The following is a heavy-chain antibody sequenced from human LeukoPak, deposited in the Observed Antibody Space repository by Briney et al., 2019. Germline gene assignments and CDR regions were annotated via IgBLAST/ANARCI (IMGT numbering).Heavy chain of an antibody. CDR1: GYTFTSYY. V-gene: IGHV1-46*01. CDR2: INPSGGST. CDR3: AREGLYYDFWSGMDV. Sequence: ASVKVSCKASGYTFTSYYMHWVRQAPGQGLEWMGIINPSGGSTSYAQEFQGRVTMTRDTSTSTVYMELSSLRSEDTAVYYCAREGLYYDFWSGMDVWGQGTTVTVSS. J-gene: IGHJ6*02. D-gene: IGHD3-3*01.